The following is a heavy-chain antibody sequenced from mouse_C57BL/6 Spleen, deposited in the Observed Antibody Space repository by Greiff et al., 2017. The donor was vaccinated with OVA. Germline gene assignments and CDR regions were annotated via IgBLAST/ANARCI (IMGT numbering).Heavy chain of an antibody. J-gene: IGHJ2*01. Sequence: VQLQQSGPELVKPGASVKISCKASGYTFTDYYMNWVKQSHGKSLEWIGDINPKNGGTSYNQKFKGKATLTVDKSSSTAYMELRSLTSEDSAVYYCARGELRQEYWGQGTTLTVSS. CDR2: INPKNGGT. CDR3: ARGELRQEY. D-gene: IGHD1-2*01. V-gene: IGHV1-26*01. CDR1: GYTFTDYY.